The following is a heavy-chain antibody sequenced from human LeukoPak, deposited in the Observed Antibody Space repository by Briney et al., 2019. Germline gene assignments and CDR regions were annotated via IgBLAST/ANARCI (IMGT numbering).Heavy chain of an antibody. CDR3: ARVFRGVPAAMPHYFDY. V-gene: IGHV4-34*01. Sequence: SETLSLTCAVYGGSFSGYYWSWIRQPPGKGLEWIGEINHSGSTNYNPSLKSRVTISVDTSKNQFSLKLSSVTAADTAVYYCARVFRGVPAAMPHYFDYWGQGTLVTVSS. D-gene: IGHD2-2*01. J-gene: IGHJ4*02. CDR2: INHSGST. CDR1: GGSFSGYY.